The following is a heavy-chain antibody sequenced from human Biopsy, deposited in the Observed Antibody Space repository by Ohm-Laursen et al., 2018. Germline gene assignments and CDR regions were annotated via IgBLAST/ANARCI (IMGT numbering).Heavy chain of an antibody. CDR3: ARGRNPVWFGEDLDY. D-gene: IGHD3-10*01. Sequence: SVKVSCTASGYTFTSYEINWVRQATGQGLEWMGWMNPNSGNTGYAQKFQGRVTMTRNTYIGTAYMELSSLRSEDTAVYYCARGRNPVWFGEDLDYWGQGTLVTVSS. CDR2: MNPNSGNT. CDR1: GYTFTSYE. V-gene: IGHV1-8*01. J-gene: IGHJ4*02.